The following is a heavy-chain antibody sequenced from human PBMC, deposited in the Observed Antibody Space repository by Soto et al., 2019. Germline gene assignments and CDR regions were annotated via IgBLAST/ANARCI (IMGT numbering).Heavy chain of an antibody. V-gene: IGHV1-69*01. D-gene: IGHD7-27*01. CDR1: GDTFKNCV. J-gene: IGHJ6*02. CDR3: AAELGLGKLSFV. CDR2: IIPLFGTP. Sequence: QVQVVKSGVEVRRPGSSVKVSCKASGDTFKNCVISWVRQAPGQGLEWMGGIIPLFGTPDFAQRFQGRLTITTDESTTTAYMELSRLRSEDTATYYCAAELGLGKLSFVWGQGTTVIVSS.